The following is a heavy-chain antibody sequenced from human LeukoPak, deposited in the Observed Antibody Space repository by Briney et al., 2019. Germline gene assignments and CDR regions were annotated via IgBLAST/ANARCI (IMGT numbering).Heavy chain of an antibody. CDR3: ARKIKDWNYGDYGMDV. D-gene: IGHD1-7*01. Sequence: GASVKVSCKASGGTFISYAISWVRQAPGQGLEWMGGIIPIFGTANYAQKFQGRVTITADESTSTAYMELSSLRSEDTAVYYCARKIKDWNYGDYGMDVWGQGTTVTVSS. CDR1: GGTFISYA. CDR2: IIPIFGTA. J-gene: IGHJ6*02. V-gene: IGHV1-69*13.